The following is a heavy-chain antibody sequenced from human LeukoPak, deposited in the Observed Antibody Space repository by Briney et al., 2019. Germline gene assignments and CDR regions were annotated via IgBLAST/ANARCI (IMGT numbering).Heavy chain of an antibody. CDR1: GITLSNYG. D-gene: IGHD3-22*01. CDR2: ISGSGGGT. CDR3: AKRGVVIRVILVGFHKEAYYFDS. Sequence: PGGSLRLSCAVSGITLSNYGMSWVRQAQGKGLEWVAGISGSGGGTNYADSVKGRFTISRDNSKNTLYLQMNSLRAEDTAVYFCAKRGVVIRVILVGFHKEAYYFDSWGQGALVTVSS. V-gene: IGHV3-23*01. J-gene: IGHJ4*02.